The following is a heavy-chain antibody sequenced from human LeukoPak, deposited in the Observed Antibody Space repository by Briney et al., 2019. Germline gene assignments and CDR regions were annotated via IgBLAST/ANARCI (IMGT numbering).Heavy chain of an antibody. D-gene: IGHD6-19*01. V-gene: IGHV1-18*04. CDR2: ISAYNGNT. CDR1: GYTFTDYY. Sequence: ASVKVSCKASGYTFTDYYMHWVRQAPGQGLEWMGWISAYNGNTNYAQKLQGRVTMTTDTSTSTAYMELRSLRSDDTAVYYCAKSSGWVQGFDYWGQGTLVTVSS. CDR3: AKSSGWVQGFDY. J-gene: IGHJ4*02.